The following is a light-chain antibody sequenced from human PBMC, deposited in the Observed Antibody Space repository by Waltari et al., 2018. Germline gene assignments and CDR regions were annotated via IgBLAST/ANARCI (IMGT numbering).Light chain of an antibody. V-gene: IGKV4-1*01. Sequence: DIVMTQSPDSLAVSLGEWATINCKSSQSVLYSANNKNYLAWYQQKPGEPPRLLIYWASTRESGVPDRVSGSGSETDFTLTISSLQAEDVAVYYCQQDYSTPPLTFGGGTKVEIK. CDR3: QQDYSTPPLT. CDR1: QSVLYSANNKNY. J-gene: IGKJ4*01. CDR2: WAS.